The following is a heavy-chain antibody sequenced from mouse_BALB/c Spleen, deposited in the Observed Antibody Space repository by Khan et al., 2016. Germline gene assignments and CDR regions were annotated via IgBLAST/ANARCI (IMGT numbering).Heavy chain of an antibody. V-gene: IGHV10-1*02. D-gene: IGHD1-1*01. CDR1: GFTFKTYA. J-gene: IGHJ4*01. CDR2: IRSKSNNFAT. CDR3: VRDAYYPYALDY. Sequence: EVQLVESGGGLVQPKGSLKLSCAASGFTFKTYAMNWVRQAPGKGLEWIARIRSKSNNFATYYTDSVKDRFTISRDDSQNMLYLQMNTLQTDDTAMYYCVRDAYYPYALDYWGQGTSVTVSS.